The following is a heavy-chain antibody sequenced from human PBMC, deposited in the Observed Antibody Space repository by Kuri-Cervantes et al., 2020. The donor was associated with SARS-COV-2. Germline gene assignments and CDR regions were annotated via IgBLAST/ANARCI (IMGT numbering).Heavy chain of an antibody. CDR1: GFTFSSFG. CDR2: TSDSGGST. D-gene: IGHD3-10*01. Sequence: ETLSLTCAASGFTFSSFGMSWVRQAPGKGLEWVSATSDSGGSTFYADSVKGRFTISRDNSKNMVYLQMNSLRAEDTAVYYCAKDKGFGGLFSDYWGQGTLVTVSS. J-gene: IGHJ4*02. V-gene: IGHV3-23*01. CDR3: AKDKGFGGLFSDY.